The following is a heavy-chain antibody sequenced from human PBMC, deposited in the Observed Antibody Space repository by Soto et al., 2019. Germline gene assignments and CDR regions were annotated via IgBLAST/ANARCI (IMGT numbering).Heavy chain of an antibody. Sequence: GESLKISCKVSGYTFSNYWIGWVRQMPGKGLEWMGIIYPGDSDTRYNPSFRGQVTISADKSISTAYLQWSGLKASDTAMYYCATSPATGTSRYFDHWGRGTLVTVSS. D-gene: IGHD1-7*01. CDR1: GYTFSNYW. V-gene: IGHV5-51*01. CDR3: ATSPATGTSRYFDH. CDR2: IYPGDSDT. J-gene: IGHJ4*02.